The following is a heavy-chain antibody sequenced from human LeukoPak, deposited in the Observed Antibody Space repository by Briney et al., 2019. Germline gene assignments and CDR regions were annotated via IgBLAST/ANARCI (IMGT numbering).Heavy chain of an antibody. CDR1: GFTFSSYS. CDR2: ISGSGGST. J-gene: IGHJ4*02. D-gene: IGHD1-26*01. V-gene: IGHV3-23*01. Sequence: GGSLRLSCAASGFTFSSYSMNWVRQAPGKGLEWVSAISGSGGSTYYADSVKGRFTISRDNSKNTLYLQMNSLRAEDTAVYYCAKDHSGSYSTSATDYWGQGTLVTVSS. CDR3: AKDHSGSYSTSATDY.